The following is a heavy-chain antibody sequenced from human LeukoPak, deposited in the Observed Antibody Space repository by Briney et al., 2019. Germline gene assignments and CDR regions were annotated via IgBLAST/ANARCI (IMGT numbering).Heavy chain of an antibody. V-gene: IGHV3-21*01. J-gene: IGHJ3*02. CDR1: GFTFSGYR. D-gene: IGHD2-15*01. Sequence: GGSLRLSCAASGFTFSGYRMNWVRQAPGRGLEWVSSISGSSAYIYYADSVQGRFTVSRDNAKNSLYLQMHALRAEDTAVYYCARRELLLLPDSLYIRGQGTMVTVSS. CDR2: ISGSSAYI. CDR3: ARRELLLLPDSLYI.